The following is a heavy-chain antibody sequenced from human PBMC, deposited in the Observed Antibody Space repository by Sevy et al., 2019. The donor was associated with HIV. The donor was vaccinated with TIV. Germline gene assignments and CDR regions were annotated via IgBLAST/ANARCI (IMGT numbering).Heavy chain of an antibody. CDR2: IRYDGSNK. CDR1: GFSFSSYD. V-gene: IGHV3-33*01. D-gene: IGHD5-18*01. J-gene: IGHJ6*02. Sequence: GGSLRLSCAASGFSFSSYDMHWVRQAPGMGLEWVAVIRYDGSNKHYGDSVKGRFTIPRDNSKNALYLQMSSLRAEDTAVYYCAREKVDTSMIFVEYYGMDVWGQGTTVTVSS. CDR3: AREKVDTSMIFVEYYGMDV.